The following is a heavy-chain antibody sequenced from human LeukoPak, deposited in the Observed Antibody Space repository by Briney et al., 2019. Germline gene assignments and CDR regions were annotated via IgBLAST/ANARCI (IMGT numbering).Heavy chain of an antibody. CDR2: ISGSGGST. J-gene: IGHJ4*02. D-gene: IGHD3-22*01. Sequence: GGSLRLSCAASGFTFSSYAMSWVRQAPGKGREWVSAISGSGGSTYYADTVKGRFTITRDNSKNTLYLQMNSLRAEDTAVYYCANTRGGYYPTLDYWGQGTLVTVSS. V-gene: IGHV3-23*01. CDR1: GFTFSSYA. CDR3: ANTRGGYYPTLDY.